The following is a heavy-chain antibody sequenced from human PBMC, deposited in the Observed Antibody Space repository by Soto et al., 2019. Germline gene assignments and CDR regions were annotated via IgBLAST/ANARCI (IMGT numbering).Heavy chain of an antibody. Sequence: QVQLQESGPGLVKPSETLSLTCTVSGGSISRYFWRWIRPPPGKGLQWIGHIYYSGSTDYNPSLTGRVAISVDASKTDLSLMLNSVTAADAAVYYCATYDSPYYYMDVWGKGPTVTVSS. D-gene: IGHD3-16*01. V-gene: IGHV4-59*13. CDR2: IYYSGST. CDR3: ATYDSPYYYMDV. J-gene: IGHJ6*03. CDR1: GGSISRYF.